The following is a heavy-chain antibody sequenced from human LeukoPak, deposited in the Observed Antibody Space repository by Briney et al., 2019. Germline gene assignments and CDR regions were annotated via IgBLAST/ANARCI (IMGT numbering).Heavy chain of an antibody. J-gene: IGHJ4*02. V-gene: IGHV4-39*07. CDR2: IYYSGST. D-gene: IGHD3-3*01. CDR3: ARGLGIRRSYDFWSGCYTPYYFDY. CDR1: GGSISSSSYY. Sequence: SETLSLTCTVSGGSISSSSYYWGWIRQPPGKGLEWIGSIYYSGSTYYNPSLKSRVTISVDTSKNQFSLKLSSVTAADTAVYYYARGLGIRRSYDFWSGCYTPYYFDYWGQGTLVTVSS.